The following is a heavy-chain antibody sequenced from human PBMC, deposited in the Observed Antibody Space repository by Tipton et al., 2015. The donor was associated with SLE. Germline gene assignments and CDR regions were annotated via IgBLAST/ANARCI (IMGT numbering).Heavy chain of an antibody. J-gene: IGHJ4*02. Sequence: TLSLTCTVSGGSISGYYWSWIRQPAGKGLEWFGRLYSSGSTIYNPSLKSRVTLSLDMSNNQFSLRVRSVTAADTAVYYCARGGGSYYDYWGQGTLVTVSS. CDR2: LYSSGST. CDR3: ARGGGSYYDY. D-gene: IGHD1-26*01. CDR1: GGSISGYY. V-gene: IGHV4-4*07.